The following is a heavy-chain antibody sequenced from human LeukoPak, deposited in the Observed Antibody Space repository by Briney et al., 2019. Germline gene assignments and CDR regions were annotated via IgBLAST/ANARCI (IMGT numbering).Heavy chain of an antibody. V-gene: IGHV4-34*01. J-gene: IGHJ4*02. D-gene: IGHD4-17*01. CDR1: GGSFSGYY. Sequence: PSETLSLTCAVYGGSFSGYYWSWIRQPPGKGLEWIGEINLSGSTNYNPSLKSRVTTSVDTSKKQISLKLSSVTAADTAVYYCARNGYYSADYWGQGTLVTVSS. CDR2: INLSGST. CDR3: ARNGYYSADY.